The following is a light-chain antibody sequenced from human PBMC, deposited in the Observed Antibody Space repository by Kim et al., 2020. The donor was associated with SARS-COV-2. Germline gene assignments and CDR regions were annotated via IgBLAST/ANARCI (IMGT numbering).Light chain of an antibody. CDR2: RNN. CDR3: STWDSSLSAVV. J-gene: IGLJ2*01. Sequence: RQTATLTCPGNSNNVGNRGAAWLQQHQGHPPKLRSYRNNNRPSGISERFSASRSGNTASLTIIGLQPEDEADYFCSTWDSSLSAVVFGGGTQLTVL. V-gene: IGLV10-54*01. CDR1: SNNVGNRG.